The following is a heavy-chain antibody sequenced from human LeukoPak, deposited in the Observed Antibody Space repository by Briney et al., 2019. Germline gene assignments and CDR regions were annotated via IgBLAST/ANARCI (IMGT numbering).Heavy chain of an antibody. CDR2: IYYSGST. D-gene: IGHD6-13*01. Sequence: PSETLSLTCTVSGGSLSSYYWSWIRQPPGKGLEWIGCIYYSGSTNYNPSLKSRVAISVDTSKNQFSLKLTSVTAADTAVYYCAGPDSSSDFDYWGQGTLVTVSS. CDR3: AGPDSSSDFDY. V-gene: IGHV4-59*08. J-gene: IGHJ4*02. CDR1: GGSLSSYY.